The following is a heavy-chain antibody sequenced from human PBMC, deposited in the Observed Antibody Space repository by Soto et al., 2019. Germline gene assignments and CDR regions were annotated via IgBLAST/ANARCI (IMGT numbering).Heavy chain of an antibody. CDR1: GGTFSSYS. CDR3: ARDGGRHSGGSDY. D-gene: IGHD1-26*01. CDR2: IIPIFGTA. Sequence: QVQLVQSGAEVKKPGASVKVSCKASGGTFSSYSINLVRQAPGQGLEWMGEIIPIFGTANYAQKFQGRVTITADESTSTAYMERSSLRSEDTAVYYCARDGGRHSGGSDYWGQGTLVTVS. J-gene: IGHJ4*02. V-gene: IGHV1-69*01.